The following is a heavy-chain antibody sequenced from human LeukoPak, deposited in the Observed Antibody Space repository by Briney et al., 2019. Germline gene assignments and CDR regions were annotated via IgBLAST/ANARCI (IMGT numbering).Heavy chain of an antibody. CDR1: GYTFTDYG. CDR3: GREAGILWLGKVSLDF. Sequence: GASVKVSCKASGYTFTDYGISWVRQAPGQGLEWMGWISAYNGDTNYARKFQGRVTMTTDASMTTAYMELRSLRSDDTALYYCGREAGILWLGKVSLDFWGQGTLVTVSS. D-gene: IGHD3-10*01. V-gene: IGHV1-18*04. J-gene: IGHJ4*02. CDR2: ISAYNGDT.